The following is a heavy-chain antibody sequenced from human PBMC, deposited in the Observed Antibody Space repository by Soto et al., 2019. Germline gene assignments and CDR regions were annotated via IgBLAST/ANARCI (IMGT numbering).Heavy chain of an antibody. CDR3: AKGLDYYGSAGIDY. Sequence: EVQLLESGGGLVQPGGSLRLSCAASGFTFNTYAMSWVRQAPGKGLEWVSAISGSGGSTYYPDSVKGRFTISRDNSKNTLYLQMNSLRAEDTAVYYCAKGLDYYGSAGIDYWGQGTLVTVSS. CDR1: GFTFNTYA. CDR2: ISGSGGST. D-gene: IGHD3-22*01. V-gene: IGHV3-23*01. J-gene: IGHJ4*02.